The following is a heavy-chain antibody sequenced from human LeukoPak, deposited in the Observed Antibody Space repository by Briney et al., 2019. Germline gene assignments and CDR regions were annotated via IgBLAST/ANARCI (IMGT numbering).Heavy chain of an antibody. D-gene: IGHD6-13*01. Sequence: GGSLRLSCAASGFTFCSYSMNWVRQAPGKGLEWVSSISSSSSYIYYAVSVKGRFTISRDNAKNSLYLQMNSLRAEDTAVYYCARAGDRAYSSSWYVNYWGQGTLVTVS. CDR2: ISSSSSYI. CDR3: ARAGDRAYSSSWYVNY. CDR1: GFTFCSYS. J-gene: IGHJ4*02. V-gene: IGHV3-21*01.